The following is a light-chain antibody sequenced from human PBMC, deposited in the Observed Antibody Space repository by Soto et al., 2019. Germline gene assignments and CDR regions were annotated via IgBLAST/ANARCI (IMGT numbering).Light chain of an antibody. Sequence: NFMLTQPHSVSESPGKTVTISCTRSTGNIASNYVQWYQQRPGSAPTTVIYEDNQRPSGVPDRFSGSIDSSSNSASLTISGLKTDDEADSYCQSYDSSVVVFGGGTKLTVL. CDR2: EDN. CDR1: TGNIASNY. CDR3: QSYDSSVVV. J-gene: IGLJ2*01. V-gene: IGLV6-57*03.